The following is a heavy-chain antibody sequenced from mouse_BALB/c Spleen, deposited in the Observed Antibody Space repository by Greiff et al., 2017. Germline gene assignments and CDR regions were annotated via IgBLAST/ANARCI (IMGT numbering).Heavy chain of an antibody. CDR1: GFTFSSYA. CDR3: ATIASRDYAMDY. CDR2: ISSGGSYT. D-gene: IGHD1-1*01. Sequence: EVQLVESGGGLVKPGGSLKLSCAASGFTFSSYAMSWVRQSPEKRLEWVAEISSGGSYTYYPDTVTGRFTISRDNAKNTLYLEMSSLRSEDTAMYYCATIASRDYAMDYWGQGTSVTVSS. V-gene: IGHV5-9-4*01. J-gene: IGHJ4*01.